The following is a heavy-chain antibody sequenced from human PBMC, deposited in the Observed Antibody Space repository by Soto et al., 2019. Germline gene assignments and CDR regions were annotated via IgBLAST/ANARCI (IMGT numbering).Heavy chain of an antibody. D-gene: IGHD3-22*01. CDR1: GYTFSVYH. Sequence: SVKLCSKASGYTFSVYHMHWVLQAPGQGLERMGWVHPNSGGTNYAQSFEGRVTMTRDTSISTAYLQWSSLKASDTAMYYCARHGPRVYYDNSDYYYYGMDVWGQGTTVTASS. J-gene: IGHJ6*02. CDR2: VHPNSGGT. V-gene: IGHV1-2*02. CDR3: ARHGPRVYYDNSDYYYYGMDV.